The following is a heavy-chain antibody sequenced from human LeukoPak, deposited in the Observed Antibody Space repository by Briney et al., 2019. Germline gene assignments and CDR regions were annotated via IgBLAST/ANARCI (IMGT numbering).Heavy chain of an antibody. CDR3: ARRGSYGSGSYVDY. CDR2: ISYDGSNK. Sequence: GGSLRLSCAASGFTFSSYAMHWVRQAPGKGLEWVAVISYDGSNKYYADSVKGRFTISRDNSKNTLYLQMNSLRAEDTAVYYCARRGSYGSGSYVDYWGQGTLVTVSS. V-gene: IGHV3-30*04. D-gene: IGHD3-10*01. CDR1: GFTFSSYA. J-gene: IGHJ4*02.